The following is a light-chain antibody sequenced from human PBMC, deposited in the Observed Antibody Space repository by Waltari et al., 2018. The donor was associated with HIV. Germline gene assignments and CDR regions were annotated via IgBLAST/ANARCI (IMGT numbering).Light chain of an antibody. CDR1: SSDVGDYHY. Sequence: QSALTQPRSVSESPGQSVTISCTGTSSDVGDYHYVSWYQQHPGRAPKFIIYNVSERPSGVPDRFSGSKSGNTASLTISGLQAEDEADYYCSSYAGTSNFVLFGGGTKLTVL. CDR3: SSYAGTSNFVL. J-gene: IGLJ2*01. CDR2: NVS. V-gene: IGLV2-11*01.